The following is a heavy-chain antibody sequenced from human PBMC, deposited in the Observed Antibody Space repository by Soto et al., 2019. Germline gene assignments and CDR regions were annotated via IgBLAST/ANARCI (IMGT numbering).Heavy chain of an antibody. Sequence: DVQLLESGGGLAQRGGSLRLSCAASGFSFSTYGMTWVRQAPGKGLEWVSYGGSGGSTYYADSVKGRFTISRDNSKNTLYLQMNSLRAEDRAVYYCVKFRGRAYHYYYMDVWGNGTTVTVSS. CDR3: VKFRGRAYHYYYMDV. J-gene: IGHJ6*03. CDR1: GFSFSTYG. CDR2: YGGSGGST. V-gene: IGHV3-23*01. D-gene: IGHD3-16*01.